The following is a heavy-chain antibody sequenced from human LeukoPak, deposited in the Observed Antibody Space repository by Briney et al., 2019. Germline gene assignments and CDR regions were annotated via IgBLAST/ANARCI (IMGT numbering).Heavy chain of an antibody. CDR1: GGSFSGYY. D-gene: IGHD2-8*01. V-gene: IGHV4-34*01. CDR2: INHSGST. J-gene: IGHJ4*02. Sequence: PSETLSLTCAVYGGSFSGYYWSWIRQPPGKGLEWIGEINHSGSTNYNPSLKSRVTIAVDTSKNQFSLKLSSVTAADTAVYYCARRVLLRECDYWGQGTLVTVSS. CDR3: ARRVLLRECDY.